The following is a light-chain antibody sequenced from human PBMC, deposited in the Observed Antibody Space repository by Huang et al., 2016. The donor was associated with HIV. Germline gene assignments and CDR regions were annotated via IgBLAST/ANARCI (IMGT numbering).Light chain of an antibody. CDR3: QQYNNWPPWT. V-gene: IGKV3-15*01. CDR1: QSVSSN. CDR2: GAS. J-gene: IGKJ1*01. Sequence: EIVMTQSPATLSVSPGERATLSCRASQSVSSNLAWYQQKPGQGPRLLIYGASTRATGIPARFSGSGCGTEFTLTISSLQSEDCAVYYCQQYNNWPPWTFGQGTKVEIK.